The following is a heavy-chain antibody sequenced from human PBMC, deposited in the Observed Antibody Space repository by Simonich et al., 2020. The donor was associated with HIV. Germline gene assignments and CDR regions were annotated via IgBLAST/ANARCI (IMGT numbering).Heavy chain of an antibody. D-gene: IGHD1-26*01. CDR2: INSDGTAT. J-gene: IGHJ6*02. CDR3: AKGDGSYLSYYYGMDV. V-gene: IGHV3-74*01. CDR1: GFTFSNYW. Sequence: EYGGGLVQPGGSLRLSCVASGFTFSNYWMHWVRQVPGKGLVWVSRINSDGTATDYADSVKGRFTISRDNAKNSLDLQMNSLRAEDTALYYCAKGDGSYLSYYYGMDVWGQGTTVTVSS.